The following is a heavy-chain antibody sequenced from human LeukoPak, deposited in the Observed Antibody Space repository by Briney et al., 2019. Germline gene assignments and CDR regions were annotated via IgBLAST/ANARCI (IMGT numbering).Heavy chain of an antibody. V-gene: IGHV3-74*01. CDR1: GFTFSSYS. CDR3: ARGLVY. CDR2: INSDGNNT. J-gene: IGHJ4*02. Sequence: GGSLRLSCAASGFTFSSYSLNWVRQAPGKGLEWVSRINSDGNNTTYADSVKGRFTISRDNAKNTLYLQMNSLRAEDTAVYYCARGLVYWGQGTLVTVSS.